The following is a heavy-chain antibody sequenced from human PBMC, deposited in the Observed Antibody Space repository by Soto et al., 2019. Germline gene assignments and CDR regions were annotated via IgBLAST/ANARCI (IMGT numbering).Heavy chain of an antibody. D-gene: IGHD1-26*01. CDR1: GFSFSNYA. J-gene: IGHJ4*02. V-gene: IGHV3-33*01. Sequence: PGGSLRLSCAASGFSFSNYAMHWVRQSPGKGLEWVAVIWYDGSNKYYADSVKGRFTTSKDNSQTTVYLQMNSLRAEDTAVYYCTRDPYGGSRYYFDSWGQGTLVTVSS. CDR3: TRDPYGGSRYYFDS. CDR2: IWYDGSNK.